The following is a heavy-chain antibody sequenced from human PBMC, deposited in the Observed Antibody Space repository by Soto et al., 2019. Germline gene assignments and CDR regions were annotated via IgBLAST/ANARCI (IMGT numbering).Heavy chain of an antibody. V-gene: IGHV1-46*03. CDR1: GYTFTSYY. D-gene: IGHD2-2*01. CDR3: ARDIVVVPAAKRGSGYFDY. J-gene: IGHJ4*02. Sequence: GASVKVSCKASGYTFTSYYMHWVRQAPGQGLEWMGIINPSGGSTSYAQKFQGRVTMTRDTSTSTVYMELSSLRSEDTAVYYCARDIVVVPAAKRGSGYFDYWGQGTLVTVSS. CDR2: INPSGGST.